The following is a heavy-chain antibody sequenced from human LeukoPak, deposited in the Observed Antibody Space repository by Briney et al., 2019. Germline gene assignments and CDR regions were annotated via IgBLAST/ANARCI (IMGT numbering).Heavy chain of an antibody. Sequence: PSQTLSLTCAVSGGSISSGGYSWSWIRQPPGKGLEWIGYIYHSGSTYYNPSLKSRVTISVDRSKNQFSLKLSSVTAADTAVYYCARHEEYSSSSALFDYWGQGTLVTVSS. CDR3: ARHEEYSSSSALFDY. J-gene: IGHJ4*02. V-gene: IGHV4-30-2*01. CDR1: GGSISSGGYS. D-gene: IGHD6-6*01. CDR2: IYHSGST.